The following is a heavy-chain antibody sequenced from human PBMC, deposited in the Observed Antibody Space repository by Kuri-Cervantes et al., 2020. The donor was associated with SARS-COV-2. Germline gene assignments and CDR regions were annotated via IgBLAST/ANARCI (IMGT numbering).Heavy chain of an antibody. Sequence: SETLSLTCTVSGGPISSYYWSWIRQPPGKGLEWIGYIYYSGSTNYNPSLKSRVTISVDTSKNQFSLKLSSVTAADTAVYYCARHGFDFWSGYARTYYYYYGMDVWGQGTTVTVSS. J-gene: IGHJ6*02. CDR2: IYYSGST. V-gene: IGHV4-59*08. D-gene: IGHD3-3*01. CDR3: ARHGFDFWSGYARTYYYYYGMDV. CDR1: GGPISSYY.